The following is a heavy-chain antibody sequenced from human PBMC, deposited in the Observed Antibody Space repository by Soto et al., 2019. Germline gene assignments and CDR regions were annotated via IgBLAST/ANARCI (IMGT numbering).Heavy chain of an antibody. V-gene: IGHV1-69*06. CDR1: GCTFTGYY. J-gene: IGHJ6*02. D-gene: IGHD3-9*01. Sequence: SVKVSCKASGCTFTGYYMHWVRQAPGQGLEWMGGIIPIFGTANYAQKFQGRVTITADKSTSTAYMELSSLRSEDTAVYYCARGYYDILTGYYRPVWGQGTTVTVSS. CDR2: IIPIFGTA. CDR3: ARGYYDILTGYYRPV.